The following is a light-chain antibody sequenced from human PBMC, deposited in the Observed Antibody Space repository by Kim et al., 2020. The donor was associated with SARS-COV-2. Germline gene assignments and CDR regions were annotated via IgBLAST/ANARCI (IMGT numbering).Light chain of an antibody. J-gene: IGKJ1*01. CDR3: QQYNNWPPWT. CDR2: GAS. Sequence: SPGERATRSCRASQSVSSNLAWYQQKPGQAPRLLIYGASTRATGIPARFSGSGSGTEFTLTISSLQSEDFAVYYCQQYNNWPPWTLGQGTKVDIK. CDR1: QSVSSN. V-gene: IGKV3-15*01.